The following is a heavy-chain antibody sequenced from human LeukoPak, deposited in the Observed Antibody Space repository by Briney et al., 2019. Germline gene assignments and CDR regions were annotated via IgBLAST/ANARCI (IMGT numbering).Heavy chain of an antibody. CDR2: ISAYNGNT. CDR3: ARDLTVVTPDAFDI. D-gene: IGHD4-23*01. Sequence: GASVKVSCKASGYTFTSYGISWVRQAPGQGLEWMGWISAYNGNTNYAQKLQGRVNMTTDTSTNTAFMELRSLRSDDTAVYYCARDLTVVTPDAFDIWGQGTMVTVSS. CDR1: GYTFTSYG. J-gene: IGHJ3*02. V-gene: IGHV1-18*01.